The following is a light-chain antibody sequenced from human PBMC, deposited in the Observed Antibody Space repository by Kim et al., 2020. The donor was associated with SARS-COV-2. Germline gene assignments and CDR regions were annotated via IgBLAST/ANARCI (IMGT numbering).Light chain of an antibody. Sequence: FAPGETAPLSCTARQSVSSYLACYQQTPGHARRLLNYEASNRATRIPARVSGSGCGTFFTLTISSLEPEVFAVYYCQQRSKSSWTFGQGTKVDIK. CDR1: QSVSSY. CDR3: QQRSKSSWT. J-gene: IGKJ1*01. CDR2: EAS. V-gene: IGKV3-11*01.